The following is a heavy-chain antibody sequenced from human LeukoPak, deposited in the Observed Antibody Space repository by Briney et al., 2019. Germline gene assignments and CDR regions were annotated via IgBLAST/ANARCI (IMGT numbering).Heavy chain of an antibody. CDR1: GYSFSGYW. CDR3: ARPGEPDLAGYILH. D-gene: IGHD2-21*01. CDR2: VYPADSDT. J-gene: IGHJ1*01. V-gene: IGHV5-51*01. Sequence: HGESLKISCKASGYSFSGYWIAWVRQIPGQGLELIGVVYPADSDTRYSRSFQGQVTMSVDKSIRTAYLQWNNLKASDTAMYYYARPGEPDLAGYILHWGQGTLVTVSS.